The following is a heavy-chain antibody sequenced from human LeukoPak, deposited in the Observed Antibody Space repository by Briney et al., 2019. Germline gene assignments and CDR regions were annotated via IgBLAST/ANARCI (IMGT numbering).Heavy chain of an antibody. CDR3: AKSDIMIVVVMGYMDV. CDR2: IRYDGSNK. V-gene: IGHV3-30*02. D-gene: IGHD3-22*01. CDR1: GFTFSSYG. J-gene: IGHJ6*03. Sequence: GGPLRLSCAASGFTFSSYGMHWVRQAPGKGLEWVAFIRYDGSNKYYADSVKGRFTISRDNSKNTLYLQMNSLRAEDTAAYYCAKSDIMIVVVMGYMDVWGKGTTVTVSS.